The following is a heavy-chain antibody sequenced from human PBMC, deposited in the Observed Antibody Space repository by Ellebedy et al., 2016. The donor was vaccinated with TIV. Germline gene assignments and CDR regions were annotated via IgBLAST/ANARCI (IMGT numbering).Heavy chain of an antibody. CDR1: GFTFSNYW. D-gene: IGHD1-26*01. CDR3: ARDPYSGAYYSYYYYYMDV. Sequence: GGSLRLSXAASGFTFSNYWMSWVRQAPGKGLEWVANIKQDGSEKYYVDSVKGRFSISRDNAKNSLYLQMNSLRAEDTAVYYCARDPYSGAYYSYYYYYMDVWGKGTTVIVSS. J-gene: IGHJ6*03. V-gene: IGHV3-7*01. CDR2: IKQDGSEK.